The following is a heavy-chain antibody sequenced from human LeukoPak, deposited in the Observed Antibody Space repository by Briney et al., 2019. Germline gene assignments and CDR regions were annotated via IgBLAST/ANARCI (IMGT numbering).Heavy chain of an antibody. Sequence: GASVTVSCKASGGTFSSYAISWVRQAPGQGLEWMGGIIPIFGTANYAQKFQGRVTITADESTSTAYMELSSLRSEDTAVYYCARVNWSNGSDWFDPWGQGTLVTVSS. CDR3: ARVNWSNGSDWFDP. CDR1: GGTFSSYA. J-gene: IGHJ5*02. D-gene: IGHD1-1*01. CDR2: IIPIFGTA. V-gene: IGHV1-69*01.